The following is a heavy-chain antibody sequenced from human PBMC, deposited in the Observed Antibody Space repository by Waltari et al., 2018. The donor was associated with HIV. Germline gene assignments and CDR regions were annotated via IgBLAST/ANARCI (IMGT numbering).Heavy chain of an antibody. J-gene: IGHJ4*02. CDR2: INQAGTER. CDR3: ATTHGSGDYDNDFDY. V-gene: IGHV3-7*01. Sequence: EVQLVESGGGWVQPGGSLTLTCEASGFTFSFYWLRWVRQAPGKGLEWVANINQAGTERHYVDSVRGRFTISRDNGKTSLFLQMNSLSVDDTAVYYCATTHGSGDYDNDFDYWGQGTLV. CDR1: GFTFSFYW. D-gene: IGHD3-10*01.